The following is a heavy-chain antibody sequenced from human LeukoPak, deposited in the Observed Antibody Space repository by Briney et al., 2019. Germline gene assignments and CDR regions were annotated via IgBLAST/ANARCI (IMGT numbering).Heavy chain of an antibody. CDR3: ARVGSYITMVRGLSRWFDP. CDR1: GGSISSSNYY. Sequence: KPTETLSLTCIVSGGSISSSNYYWGWIRQSPGKGLEWIGSIYSRGSTYYNPSLKSRVTISVDTSKNQFSLKLSSVTAADTAVYYCARVGSYITMVRGLSRWFDPWGQGTLVTVSS. V-gene: IGHV4-39*07. J-gene: IGHJ5*02. CDR2: IYSRGST. D-gene: IGHD3-10*01.